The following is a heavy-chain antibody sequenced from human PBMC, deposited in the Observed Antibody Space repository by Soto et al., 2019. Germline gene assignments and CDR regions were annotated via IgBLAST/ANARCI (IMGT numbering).Heavy chain of an antibody. J-gene: IGHJ6*02. CDR3: ARSRCTNGVCYSLSPGSDV. CDR1: SRTSRTDG. CDR2: IITIFNTA. V-gene: IGHV1-69*01. Sequence: TCSSHPLSRTSRTDGIPCVRGTAGHRREWMGGIITIFNTANYAQMFHGRVTITADESTSTAYMELSSLRSEDTAVYYCARSRCTNGVCYSLSPGSDVWGPGTTVTVSS. D-gene: IGHD2-8*01.